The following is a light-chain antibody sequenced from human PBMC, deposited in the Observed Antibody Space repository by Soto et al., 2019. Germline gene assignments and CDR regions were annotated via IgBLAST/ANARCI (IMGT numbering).Light chain of an antibody. V-gene: IGKV3-15*01. CDR3: QQYAHSPLA. CDR1: QSVGNN. CDR2: GAY. Sequence: EIVMTQSPATLSVSPGERTTLSCRASQSVGNNLAWYQQKPGQAPRLLIYGAYTRATGIPARFSGSGSGTHFTLTITRLEPEDFAVYYCQQYAHSPLAFGGGTKVDIK. J-gene: IGKJ4*01.